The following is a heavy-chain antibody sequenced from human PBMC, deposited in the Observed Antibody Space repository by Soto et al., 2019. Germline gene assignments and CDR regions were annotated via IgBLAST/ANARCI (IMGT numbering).Heavy chain of an antibody. CDR3: ARLPDYFTRSGYYYGVDY. CDR1: GGTFSTYA. V-gene: IGHV1-69*01. D-gene: IGHD3-22*01. J-gene: IGHJ4*02. Sequence: QVQLVQSGAEVKKPGSSVKVSCKASGGTFSTYAISWVRQAPGQGLEWMGGIIPMFGTAKYAQKFQGRVTITADESTTTAYMELSSLGSDDKAVYYCARLPDYFTRSGYYYGVDYWGQGTLVTVSS. CDR2: IIPMFGTA.